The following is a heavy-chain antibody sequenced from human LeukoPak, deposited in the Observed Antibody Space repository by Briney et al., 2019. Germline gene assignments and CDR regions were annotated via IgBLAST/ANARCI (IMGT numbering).Heavy chain of an antibody. D-gene: IGHD3-22*01. J-gene: IGHJ4*02. Sequence: GASVKVSCKVSGYTLTELSMHWVRQAPGKGLEWMGGFGPEDGETIYAQKFQGRVTMTEDTSTDIAYMELSSLRSEDTAVYYCAASLDSSGYRDYWGQGTLVTVSS. CDR2: FGPEDGET. CDR3: AASLDSSGYRDY. CDR1: GYTLTELS. V-gene: IGHV1-24*01.